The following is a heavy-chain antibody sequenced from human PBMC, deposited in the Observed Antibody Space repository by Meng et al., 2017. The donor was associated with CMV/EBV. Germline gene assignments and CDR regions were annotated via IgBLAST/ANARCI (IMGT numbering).Heavy chain of an antibody. CDR2: ISYDGSNK. J-gene: IGHJ4*02. CDR1: GFTFSSYA. V-gene: IGHV3-30-3*01. CDR3: ARGSVAGFDY. D-gene: IGHD6-19*01. Sequence: VALEESGGGLVQPGGALGRLCAASGFTFSSYAMHWVRQAPGKGLEWVAVISYDGSNKYYADSVKGRFTISRDNSKNTLYLQMNSLRAEDTAVYYCARGSVAGFDYWGQGTLVTVSS.